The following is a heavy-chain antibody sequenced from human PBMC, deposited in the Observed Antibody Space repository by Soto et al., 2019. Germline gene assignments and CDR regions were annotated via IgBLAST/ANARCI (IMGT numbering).Heavy chain of an antibody. CDR2: IIPIFGTA. CDR1: GGTFSSYS. D-gene: IGHD1-26*01. CDR3: ARDGGRHSGGIDS. J-gene: IGHJ4*02. V-gene: IGHV1-69*01. Sequence: QVQLVQSGAEVKKPGSSVKVSCKASGGTFSSYSINWVRQAPGQGLEWMGEIIPIFGTANYAQKFQGRVTITADESTSTAYMELSSLRSEDAAVYYCARDGGRHSGGIDSWGQGTLVTVSS.